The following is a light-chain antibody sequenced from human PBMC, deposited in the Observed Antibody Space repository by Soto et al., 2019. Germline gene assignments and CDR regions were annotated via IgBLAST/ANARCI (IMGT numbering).Light chain of an antibody. CDR1: QSVSSY. V-gene: IGKV3-11*01. CDR2: DAS. J-gene: IGKJ2*01. Sequence: EIVLTQSPATLSLSPGERATLSCRASQSVSSYLAWYQQKPGQAPRLLIYDASNRATGIPARFSGSGSGTDFTLTISILEPDVFAVYYCQQRSNWPPYTFGQGTKLEIK. CDR3: QQRSNWPPYT.